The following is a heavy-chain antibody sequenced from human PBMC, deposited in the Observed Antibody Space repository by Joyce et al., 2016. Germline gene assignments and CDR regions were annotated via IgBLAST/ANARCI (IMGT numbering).Heavy chain of an antibody. J-gene: IGHJ4*02. CDR1: GFTVSNNY. CDR2: IYSGGDT. CDR3: ARVPGFH. V-gene: IGHV3-53*01. Sequence: EVQLVESGGGLIQPGGSLRLSCAASGFTVSNNYMTWVCQAPGKGLEWVSFIYSGGDTYYADSVKGRFTISRDKNTLYLQMNSLRVEDTAVYYCARVPGFHWGQGTLVTVSS.